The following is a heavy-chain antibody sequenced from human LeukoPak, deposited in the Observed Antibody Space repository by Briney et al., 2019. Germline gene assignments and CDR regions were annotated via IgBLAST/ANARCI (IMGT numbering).Heavy chain of an antibody. CDR3: ARDGVWELPLDY. CDR2: INSDGSST. Sequence: GGSLRLSCAASGFTFSSYWMHWVRQAPGKGLVWVSRINSDGSSTSYADSVKGRFTISRGNAKNTLYLQMNSLRAEDTAVYYCARDGVWELPLDYWGQGTLVTVSS. CDR1: GFTFSSYW. J-gene: IGHJ4*02. V-gene: IGHV3-74*01. D-gene: IGHD1-26*01.